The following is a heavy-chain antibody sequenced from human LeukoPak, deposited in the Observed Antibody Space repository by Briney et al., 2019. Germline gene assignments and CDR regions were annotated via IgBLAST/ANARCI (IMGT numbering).Heavy chain of an antibody. D-gene: IGHD4-11*01. V-gene: IGHV1-69*01. J-gene: IGHJ4*02. CDR3: ARNQNSTYVEAFSY. Sequence: GASVKVSCKASGGTFSSYAISWVRQAPGQGLEWMGGIIPIFGTANYAQKFQGRVTITADESTSTAYMELSSLRSEDTAVYYCARNQNSTYVEAFSYWGQGTLVTVSS. CDR1: GGTFSSYA. CDR2: IIPIFGTA.